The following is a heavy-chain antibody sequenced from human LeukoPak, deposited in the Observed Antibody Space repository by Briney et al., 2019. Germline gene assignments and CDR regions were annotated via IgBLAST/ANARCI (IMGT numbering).Heavy chain of an antibody. V-gene: IGHV1-2*02. J-gene: IGHJ4*02. CDR1: GYTFTGYY. CDR2: INPNSGGT. CDR3: ARGPPDYYDSSEITY. D-gene: IGHD3-22*01. Sequence: ASVKVSCKASGYTFTGYYMHWVRQAPGQGLEWMGWINPNSGGTNYAQKFQGRVTMTGDTSISTAYMELSRLRSDDTAVYYCARGPPDYYDSSEITYWGQGTLVTVSS.